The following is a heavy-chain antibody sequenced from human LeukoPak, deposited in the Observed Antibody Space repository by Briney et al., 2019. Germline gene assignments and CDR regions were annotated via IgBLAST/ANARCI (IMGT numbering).Heavy chain of an antibody. J-gene: IGHJ5*02. CDR2: FDPADGET. Sequence: ASVKVSCKVSGYTLTELSMHWVRQAPGKGLEWMGGFDPADGETIYAQKFQGRVTMTEDTSTDTAYMELSSLRSEDTAVYYCARARSGCSGYFCLPKNWFDPWGQGTLVTVSS. CDR3: ARARSGCSGYFCLPKNWFDP. D-gene: IGHD3-22*01. V-gene: IGHV1-24*01. CDR1: GYTLTELS.